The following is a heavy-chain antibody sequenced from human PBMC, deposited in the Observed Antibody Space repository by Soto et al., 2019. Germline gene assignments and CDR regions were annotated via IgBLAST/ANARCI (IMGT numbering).Heavy chain of an antibody. Sequence: EVQLVESGGGLVQPGGSLTLSCAASGFAFGDSAIHWVRQASGKGLEWIGRIRSRGNNYATAYGESVKGRFTLYRDESRNTASLQLNSLTTQDTPAYYCTRRQTSRNCSFDLWGRGTLLTVSS. CDR2: IRSRGNNYAT. V-gene: IGHV3-73*02. CDR1: GFAFGDSA. CDR3: TRRQTSRNCSFDL. J-gene: IGHJ2*01.